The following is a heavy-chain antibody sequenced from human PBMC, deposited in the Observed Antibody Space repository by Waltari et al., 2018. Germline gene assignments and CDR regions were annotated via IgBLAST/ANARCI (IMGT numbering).Heavy chain of an antibody. CDR3: ARVTPTPDFDY. J-gene: IGHJ4*02. V-gene: IGHV4-39*07. CDR1: GGSISSSSYY. CDR2: IYYSGST. D-gene: IGHD2-15*01. Sequence: QLQLQESGPGLVKPSETLSLTCTVSGGSISSSSYYWGWIRQPPGKGLEWIGSIYYSGSTYYNPSLKSRVTISVDTSKNQFSLKLSSVTAADTVVYYCARVTPTPDFDYWGQGTLVTVSS.